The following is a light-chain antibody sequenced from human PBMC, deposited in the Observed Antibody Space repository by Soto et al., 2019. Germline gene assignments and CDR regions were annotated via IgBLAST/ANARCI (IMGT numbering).Light chain of an antibody. CDR2: GAS. J-gene: IGKJ4*01. CDR3: QQYHYWPPLT. V-gene: IGKV3D-15*01. Sequence: EIVMTQSPATLSVSPGERATLSCRASQRVSSNLAWYQQKPGRAPRLLIYGASTRATGIPARFSGSGSGTDFTLTISSLQSEDFAVYYCQQYHYWPPLTFGGGTKVEIK. CDR1: QRVSSN.